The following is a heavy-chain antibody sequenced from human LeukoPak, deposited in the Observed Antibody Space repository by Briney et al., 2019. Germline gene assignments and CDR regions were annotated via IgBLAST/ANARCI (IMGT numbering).Heavy chain of an antibody. J-gene: IGHJ6*04. CDR3: ASSPFGYYGSGSYGRSEWYYGMDV. Sequence: GASVKVSCKASGGTFSSYAISWVRQAPGQGLEWMGGIIPIFGTANYAQKFQGRVTITADESTSTAYMELSSLRSEDTAVYYCASSPFGYYGSGSYGRSEWYYGMDVWGKGTTVTVSS. D-gene: IGHD3-10*01. CDR2: IIPIFGTA. CDR1: GGTFSSYA. V-gene: IGHV1-69*13.